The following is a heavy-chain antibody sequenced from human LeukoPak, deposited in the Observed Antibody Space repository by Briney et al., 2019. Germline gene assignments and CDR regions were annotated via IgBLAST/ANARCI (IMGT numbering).Heavy chain of an antibody. CDR2: IYTSGST. V-gene: IGHV4-61*02. D-gene: IGHD5/OR15-5a*01. CDR1: GGSISSSSYY. J-gene: IGHJ4*02. CDR3: ARVSTSTKSVFDY. Sequence: PSETLSLTCTVPGGSISSSSYYWGWIRQPAGKGLEWIGRIYTSGSTNYNPSLKSRVTISVDTSKNQFSLKLSSVTAADTAVYYCARVSTSTKSVFDYWGQGTLVTVSS.